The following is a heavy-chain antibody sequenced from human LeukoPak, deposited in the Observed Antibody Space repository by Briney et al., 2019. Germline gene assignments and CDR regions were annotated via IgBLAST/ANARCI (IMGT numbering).Heavy chain of an antibody. CDR1: GYSFPSYG. D-gene: IGHD3-22*01. V-gene: IGHV1-69*13. Sequence: SVKVSCKASGYSFPSYGINWVRQAPGQGLEWMGGITPMFGTANYAQKFQGRVTITADESTSTAYMELSSLRSEDTAVYYCVRDGSYYDSTGYYYLYWGQGTLVTVSS. CDR3: VRDGSYYDSTGYYYLY. CDR2: ITPMFGTA. J-gene: IGHJ4*02.